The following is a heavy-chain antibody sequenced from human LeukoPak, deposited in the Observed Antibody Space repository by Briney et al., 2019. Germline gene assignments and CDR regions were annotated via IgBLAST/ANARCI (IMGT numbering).Heavy chain of an antibody. CDR2: INHSGST. CDR1: GGSFSGYY. Sequence: SETLSLTCAVYGGSFSGYYWSWIRQPPGKGLEWIGEINHSGSTNYNPSLKSRVTISVDTSKNQFSLKLSSVTAADTAVYYCARGGIYCSGDSCYHPPHFDYWGQGTLVTVSS. CDR3: ARGGIYCSGDSCYHPPHFDY. V-gene: IGHV4-34*01. D-gene: IGHD2-15*01. J-gene: IGHJ4*02.